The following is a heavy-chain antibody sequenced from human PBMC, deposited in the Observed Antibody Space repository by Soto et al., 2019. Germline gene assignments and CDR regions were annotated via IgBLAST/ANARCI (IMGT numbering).Heavy chain of an antibody. V-gene: IGHV4-61*05. CDR2: VYYTGST. CDR3: ARATYLYYGSGSYLYYFDY. CDR1: GGSISSSSYF. Sequence: PSETLSLTCTVSGGSISSSSYFWGWIRQPPGKGLEWIGYVYYTGSTNHNPSLKSRVTISVDTSNNQISLKLSSVTAADTAVYYCARATYLYYGSGSYLYYFDYWGQGTLVTVSS. D-gene: IGHD3-10*01. J-gene: IGHJ4*02.